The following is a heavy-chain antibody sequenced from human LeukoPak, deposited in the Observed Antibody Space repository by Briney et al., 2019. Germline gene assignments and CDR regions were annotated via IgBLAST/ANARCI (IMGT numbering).Heavy chain of an antibody. CDR1: GGSISSFY. V-gene: IGHV4-59*01. J-gene: IGHJ4*02. CDR3: ATVASGWYPDY. D-gene: IGHD6-19*01. Sequence: TSSETLSLTCTVSGGSISSFYYTWIRQPPGKGLEWIGYIASSGITNYNSSLNSRATISLDTSQNQFSLKLNSVTSADTAVYYCATVASGWYPDYWGQGALVTVSS. CDR2: IASSGIT.